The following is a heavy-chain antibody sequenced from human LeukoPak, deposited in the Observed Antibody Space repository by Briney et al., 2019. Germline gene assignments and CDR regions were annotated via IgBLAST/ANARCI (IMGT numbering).Heavy chain of an antibody. Sequence: GGSLRLSCAASGFTFIDYGMSGVRQAPGKGLEWVSGINWNGGSTGYADSVKGRFTISRDNAKNSLFLQMNSLRAEDTAVYYCATDLIHYYASGAKTWGQGTLVTVSS. CDR1: GFTFIDYG. J-gene: IGHJ5*02. D-gene: IGHD3-10*01. CDR2: INWNGGST. CDR3: ATDLIHYYASGAKT. V-gene: IGHV3-20*04.